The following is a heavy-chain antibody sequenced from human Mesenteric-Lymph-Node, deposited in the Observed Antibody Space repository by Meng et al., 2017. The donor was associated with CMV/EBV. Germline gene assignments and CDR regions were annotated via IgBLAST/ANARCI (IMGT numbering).Heavy chain of an antibody. CDR3: ARYYCESGSCFIDY. V-gene: IGHV3-11*04. Sequence: GESLKISCAASGFTFRDTYMSWFRQAPGKGLEWISHISGSGTTLYYADSVKGRFTISRDNAKNSMYLQMNSLRAEDTAVYYCARYYCESGSCFIDYWGHGTLVTVSS. J-gene: IGHJ4*01. CDR2: ISGSGTTL. CDR1: GFTFRDTY. D-gene: IGHD2-15*01.